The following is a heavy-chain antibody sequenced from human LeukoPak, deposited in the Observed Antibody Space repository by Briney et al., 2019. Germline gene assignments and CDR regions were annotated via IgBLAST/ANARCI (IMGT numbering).Heavy chain of an antibody. D-gene: IGHD4-17*01. CDR2: IWYDGSNK. CDR3: ARGYFGYGDYYPDY. CDR1: GFTFSNYG. V-gene: IGHV3-33*01. J-gene: IGHJ4*02. Sequence: GRSLRLSCAASGFTFSNYGMHWVRQAPGKGLEWVAVIWYDGSNKYYADSVKGRFTISRDNSKNTLYLQMNSLRAEDTAVYYCARGYFGYGDYYPDYWGQGTLVTVSS.